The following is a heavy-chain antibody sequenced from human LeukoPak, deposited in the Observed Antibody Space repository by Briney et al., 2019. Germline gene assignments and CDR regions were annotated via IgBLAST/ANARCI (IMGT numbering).Heavy chain of an antibody. CDR1: GFTFSSYS. CDR3: ARDQTVVPAAMLLSGYYYYGMDA. CDR2: MSSSSSSYI. V-gene: IGHV3-21*03. Sequence: GGSLRLSCAASGFTFSSYSMNWVRQAPGKGLEWVSSMSSSSSSYIYYADSVKGRFTISRDNAKNSLYLQMNSLRAEDTAVYYCARDQTVVPAAMLLSGYYYYGMDAWGQGTTVTVSS. J-gene: IGHJ6*02. D-gene: IGHD2-2*01.